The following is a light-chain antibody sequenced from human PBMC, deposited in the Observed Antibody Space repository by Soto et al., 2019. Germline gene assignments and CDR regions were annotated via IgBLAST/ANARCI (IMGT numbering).Light chain of an antibody. CDR1: QTVYSN. CDR3: QQYKAWPLT. V-gene: IGKV3-15*01. CDR2: SAS. J-gene: IGKJ4*01. Sequence: ETVMTQSPVTLSASPGERATLSCWASQTVYSNLAWYQQKPGQAPRLLIYSASTRATGIPASFSGSGSGTEFTLTISSLQSEDFAVYYCQQYKAWPLTFGGGTKVEIK.